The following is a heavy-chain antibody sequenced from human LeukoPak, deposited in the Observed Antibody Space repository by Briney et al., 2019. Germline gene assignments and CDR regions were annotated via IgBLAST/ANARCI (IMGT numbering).Heavy chain of an antibody. V-gene: IGHV4-34*01. Sequence: PSETLSLTCAVYGGSFSGYYWSWIRQPPGKGLEWIGEINHSGSTNYNPSLKSRVTISVDTSKNQFSLKLSSVTAADTAVYYCARGQPSAAGASDYWGQGTQVTVSS. CDR3: ARGQPSAAGASDY. CDR2: INHSGST. CDR1: GGSFSGYY. J-gene: IGHJ4*02. D-gene: IGHD6-13*01.